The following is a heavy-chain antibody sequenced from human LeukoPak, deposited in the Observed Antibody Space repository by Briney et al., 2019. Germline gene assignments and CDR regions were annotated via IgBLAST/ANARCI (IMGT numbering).Heavy chain of an antibody. CDR1: GYTFTSYG. V-gene: IGHV1-2*04. D-gene: IGHD3-22*01. CDR3: ARDWPSITMIGTDAFDI. Sequence: ASVKVSCKASGYTFTSYGISWVRQAPGQGLEWMGWINPNSGGTNYAQKFQGWVTMTRDTSISTAYMELSSLRSEDTAVYYCARDWPSITMIGTDAFDIWGQGTMVTVSS. CDR2: INPNSGGT. J-gene: IGHJ3*02.